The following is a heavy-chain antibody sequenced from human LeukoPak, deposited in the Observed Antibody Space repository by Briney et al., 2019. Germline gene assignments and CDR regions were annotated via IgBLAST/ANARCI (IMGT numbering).Heavy chain of an antibody. Sequence: GASVKVSCKASGYTFTSYDINWVRQATGQGLEWMGWMNPNSGNTGYAQKFQGRVTMTRNTSISTAYMELSSLRSEDTAVYYCARRGYCSSTSCQRGLDYWGQGTLVTVSS. V-gene: IGHV1-8*01. J-gene: IGHJ4*02. D-gene: IGHD2-2*01. CDR3: ARRGYCSSTSCQRGLDY. CDR1: GYTFTSYD. CDR2: MNPNSGNT.